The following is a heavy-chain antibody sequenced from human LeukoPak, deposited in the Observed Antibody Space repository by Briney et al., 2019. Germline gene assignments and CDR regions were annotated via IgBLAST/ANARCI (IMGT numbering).Heavy chain of an antibody. Sequence: SETLSLTCTVSGGSISSGSYYWSWIRQPAGKGLEWIGRIYTSGSTNYNPSLKSRVTISVDTPKNQFSLKLSSVTAADTAVYYCARGPRRWFYDYWGQGTLVTVSS. CDR3: ARGPRRWFYDY. V-gene: IGHV4-61*02. D-gene: IGHD3-9*01. CDR2: IYTSGST. J-gene: IGHJ4*02. CDR1: GGSISSGSYY.